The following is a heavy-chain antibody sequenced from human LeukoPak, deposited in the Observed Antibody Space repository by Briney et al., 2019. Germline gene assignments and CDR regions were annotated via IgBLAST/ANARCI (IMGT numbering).Heavy chain of an antibody. CDR1: GFTFSSYE. CDR3: AKAKGTFDAFDI. CDR2: ISSSGSTI. Sequence: GGSLRLSCAASGFTFSSYEMNWVRQAPGKGLEWVSYISSSGSTIYYADSVKGRFTISRDNAKNSLYLQMNSLRAEDMALYYCAKAKGTFDAFDIWGQGTMVTVSS. J-gene: IGHJ3*02. V-gene: IGHV3-48*03.